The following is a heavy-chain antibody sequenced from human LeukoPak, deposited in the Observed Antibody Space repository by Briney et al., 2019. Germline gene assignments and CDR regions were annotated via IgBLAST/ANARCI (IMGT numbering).Heavy chain of an antibody. CDR3: ARVLLSDQSRGGNWFDP. J-gene: IGHJ5*02. CDR1: GYTFTNYD. D-gene: IGHD2/OR15-2a*01. V-gene: IGHV1-8*01. CDR2: MKPNNGNT. Sequence: ASVKVSCKTSGYTFTNYDIYWVRQAPGQGLEWMGWMKPNNGNTGYAQKFQGRVTMTRNTSISTAYMELSSLRSDDTAVYYCARVLLSDQSRGGNWFDPWGQGTLVTVSS.